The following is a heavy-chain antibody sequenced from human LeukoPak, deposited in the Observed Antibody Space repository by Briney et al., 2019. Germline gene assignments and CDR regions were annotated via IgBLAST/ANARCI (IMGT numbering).Heavy chain of an antibody. Sequence: GGSLRLSCAASGFTFSSYAMSWVRQAPGKGLEWVAVISYDGSNKYYADSVKGRFTISRDNSKNTLYPQMNSLRAEDTAVYYCAKDLGYWGQGTLVTVSS. CDR1: GFTFSSYA. J-gene: IGHJ4*02. CDR2: ISYDGSNK. CDR3: AKDLGY. V-gene: IGHV3-30*18.